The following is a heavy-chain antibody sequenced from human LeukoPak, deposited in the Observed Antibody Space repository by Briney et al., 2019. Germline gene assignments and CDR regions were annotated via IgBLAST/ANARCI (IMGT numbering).Heavy chain of an antibody. CDR1: GGTFSSYA. CDR2: IIPIFGTA. Sequence: ASVRVSCKASGGTFSSYAISWVRQAPGQGLEWMGGIIPIFGTANYAQKFQGRVTITADESTTTAYMELSSLRSEDTAVYYCARMGYCSGGSCYSGYFDYWGQGTLVTVSS. D-gene: IGHD2-15*01. CDR3: ARMGYCSGGSCYSGYFDY. V-gene: IGHV1-69*13. J-gene: IGHJ4*02.